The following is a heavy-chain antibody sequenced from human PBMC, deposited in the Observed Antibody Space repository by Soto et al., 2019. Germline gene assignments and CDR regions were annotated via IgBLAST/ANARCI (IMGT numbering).Heavy chain of an antibody. Sequence: PSETLSLTCTVYGGSVSSGSYYWSWIRQPPGKGQEWIGYIYYSGSTNYNPSLKSRVTISVDTSKNQFSLKLSSVTAADTAVYYCARGVSCSGGYYYGDAFDIWGQGNPGHRLL. CDR3: ARGVSCSGGYYYGDAFDI. CDR1: GGSVSSGSYY. D-gene: IGHD3-22*01. J-gene: IGHJ3*02. CDR2: IYYSGST. V-gene: IGHV4-61*01.